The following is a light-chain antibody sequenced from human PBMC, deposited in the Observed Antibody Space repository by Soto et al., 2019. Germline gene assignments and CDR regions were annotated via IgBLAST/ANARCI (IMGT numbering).Light chain of an antibody. V-gene: IGKV1-6*01. J-gene: IGKJ1*01. Sequence: AIQMTQSPSSLSASVGDRVTNTCRASQGIRNELAWYQQRPGRAPNLLIYASSNLQTGVPSRFRGSGSGTDFTLTISSLQPEDFATYYCLQDYSYPRTFGQGTKVEV. CDR1: QGIRNE. CDR2: ASS. CDR3: LQDYSYPRT.